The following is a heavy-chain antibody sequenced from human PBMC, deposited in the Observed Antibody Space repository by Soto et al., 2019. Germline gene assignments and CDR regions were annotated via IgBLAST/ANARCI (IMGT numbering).Heavy chain of an antibody. J-gene: IGHJ4*02. CDR3: ARGRKPESPIVVVAATFYYFDY. CDR1: GGSFSGYY. V-gene: IGHV4-34*01. D-gene: IGHD2-15*01. Sequence: ETLSLTCAAYGGSFSGYYWSWIRQPPGKGLEWIGEINHSGSTNYNPSLKSRVTISVDTSKNQFSLKLSSVTAADTAVYYCARGRKPESPIVVVAATFYYFDYWGQGTLVTVSS. CDR2: INHSGST.